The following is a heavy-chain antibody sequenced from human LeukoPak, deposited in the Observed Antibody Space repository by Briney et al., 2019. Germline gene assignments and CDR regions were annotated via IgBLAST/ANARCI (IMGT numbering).Heavy chain of an antibody. V-gene: IGHV4-31*03. CDR3: ARGSVRGLAFDY. CDR2: IYYSGST. CDR1: GGSISSGGYY. Sequence: PSQTLSLTCTVSGGSISSGGYYWSWIRQHPGKGLEWIGYIYYSGSTYYNPSLKSRVTISVDTSKNQFPLKLSSVTAADTAVYYCARGSVRGLAFDYWGQGTLVTVSS. D-gene: IGHD3-10*01. J-gene: IGHJ4*02.